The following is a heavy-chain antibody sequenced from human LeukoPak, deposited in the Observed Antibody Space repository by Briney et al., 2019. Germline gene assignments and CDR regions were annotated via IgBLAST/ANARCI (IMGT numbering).Heavy chain of an antibody. CDR2: IYYSGST. Sequence: SETLSLTCTVSGGSISSYYRSCMRQPPGKGLEWIGYIYYSGSTNFNPSLKSRVTRSVYTAKNQCSLKLSSVTAADTAVYYCASSHYDILTGSFQNWFDPWGQGTLVTVSS. CDR1: GGSISSYY. D-gene: IGHD3-9*01. CDR3: ASSHYDILTGSFQNWFDP. V-gene: IGHV4-59*08. J-gene: IGHJ5*02.